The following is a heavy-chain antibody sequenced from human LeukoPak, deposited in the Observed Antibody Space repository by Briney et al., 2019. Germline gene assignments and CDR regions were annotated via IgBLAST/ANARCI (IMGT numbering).Heavy chain of an antibody. V-gene: IGHV3-43*01. Sequence: AGGSLRLSCAASGFAFAEHTMNWVRQPPGKGLQWVSLISGDGGNTQYADSVKGRFTISRGNSKTSLYLQMNSLRSEDTAFYYCAKRSGSPHNFDYWGQGTLVTVSS. D-gene: IGHD1-1*01. CDR3: AKRSGSPHNFDY. CDR2: ISGDGGNT. J-gene: IGHJ4*02. CDR1: GFAFAEHT.